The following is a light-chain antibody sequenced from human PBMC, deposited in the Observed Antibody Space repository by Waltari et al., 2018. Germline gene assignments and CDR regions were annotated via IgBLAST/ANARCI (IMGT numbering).Light chain of an antibody. V-gene: IGKV3-11*01. CDR2: AAS. J-gene: IGKJ4*01. CDR3: QQRSNWLT. CDR1: QSVSSY. Sequence: EIVLTQSPATLSLSPGERATPSCRASQSVSSYLAWYQQKPGQAPRLLIYAASNRATGIPARFSGSGSGTDFTLTISSLEPEEFAVYYCQQRSNWLTFGGGTKVEIK.